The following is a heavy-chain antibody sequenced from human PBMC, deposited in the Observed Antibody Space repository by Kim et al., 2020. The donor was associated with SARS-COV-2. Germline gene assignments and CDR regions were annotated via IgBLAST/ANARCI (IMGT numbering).Heavy chain of an antibody. Sequence: GGSLRLSCAASGFTFSSYWMSWVRQAPGKGLEWVANIKQDGSETYYVDSVKGRFTISRDNAKNSLYLQMNSLRAEDTAVYYCAGDRGKLETSPYWGQGTLVTVSS. D-gene: IGHD3-10*01. CDR1: GFTFSSYW. CDR3: AGDRGKLETSPY. CDR2: IKQDGSET. V-gene: IGHV3-7*03. J-gene: IGHJ4*02.